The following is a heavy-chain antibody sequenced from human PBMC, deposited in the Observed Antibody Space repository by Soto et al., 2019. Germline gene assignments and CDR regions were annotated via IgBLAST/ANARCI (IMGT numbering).Heavy chain of an antibody. D-gene: IGHD2-8*01. CDR3: ARVDIGVYAFDN. Sequence: PSETLSLTCSVSGASITNGGYYWSWIRQPTGKGLEWIGYIYTGGSINYNPSLRSRVSISVDTSKSQFSLKLTSVTVAFTAVYYCARVDIGVYAFDNWGQGTMVTVSS. CDR2: IYTGGSI. J-gene: IGHJ3*02. CDR1: GASITNGGYY. V-gene: IGHV4-61*08.